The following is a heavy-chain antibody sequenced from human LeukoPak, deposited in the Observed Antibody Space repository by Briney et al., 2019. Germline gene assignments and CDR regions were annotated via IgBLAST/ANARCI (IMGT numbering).Heavy chain of an antibody. J-gene: IGHJ5*02. CDR3: AKVRDLDTVLGRFDN. V-gene: IGHV3-23*01. CDR2: ISGNGGRT. Sequence: PGGSLRLSCAASGYTFSRYAMSWVRQAPGKGLEWVSVISGNGGRTYYADSVKGRFTISRDNSKDTLYLQMNSLTAEHTAVYYCAKVRDLDTVLGRFDNWGQGTLVTVSS. D-gene: IGHD5-18*01. CDR1: GYTFSRYA.